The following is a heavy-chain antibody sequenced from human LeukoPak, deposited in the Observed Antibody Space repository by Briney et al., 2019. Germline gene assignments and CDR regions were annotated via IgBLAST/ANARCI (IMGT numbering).Heavy chain of an antibody. Sequence: ASVKVSCKASGYPFTKFYMHWVRQAPGHGLEWMGLMSPNGDSTLYSQEFQGRVTMTRDTSTSTDYMELSSLRSEDTAVYYCARDNSDTVKGECSGACYWWFDPWGQGTPVTVSS. CDR2: MSPNGDST. J-gene: IGHJ5*02. D-gene: IGHD6-19*01. V-gene: IGHV1-46*01. CDR3: ARDNSDTVKGECSGACYWWFDP. CDR1: GYPFTKFY.